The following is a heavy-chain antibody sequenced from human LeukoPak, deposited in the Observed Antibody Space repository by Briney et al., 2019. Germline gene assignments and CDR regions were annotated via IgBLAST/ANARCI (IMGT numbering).Heavy chain of an antibody. Sequence: ETLSLTCTVSGGSISSSSYYWGWIRQAPGKGLEWVANIRPDGSEKLYVDSVKGRFTISRDNAKNSLYLQMNSLRAEDTAVYYCAREHRSFHYWGQGTLVTVSS. CDR3: AREHRSFHY. CDR1: GGSISSSSYY. CDR2: IRPDGSEK. D-gene: IGHD2-21*01. V-gene: IGHV3-7*01. J-gene: IGHJ4*02.